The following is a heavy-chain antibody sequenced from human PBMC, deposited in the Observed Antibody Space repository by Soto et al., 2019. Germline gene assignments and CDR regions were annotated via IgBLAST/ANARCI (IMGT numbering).Heavy chain of an antibody. CDR1: GGSFSGYY. V-gene: IGHV4-34*01. J-gene: IGHJ6*02. Sequence: AWETLSLTCAVYGGSFSGYYWSWIRQPPGKGLEWTGEINHSGSTNYNPSLKSRVTISVDTSKNQFSLKLSSVTAADTAVYYCARGVYYDFWSGYSYGMDVWGQGTTVTVSS. CDR3: ARGVYYDFWSGYSYGMDV. CDR2: INHSGST. D-gene: IGHD3-3*01.